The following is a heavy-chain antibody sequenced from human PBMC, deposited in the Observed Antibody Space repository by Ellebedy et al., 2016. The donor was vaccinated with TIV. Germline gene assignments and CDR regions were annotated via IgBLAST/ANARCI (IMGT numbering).Heavy chain of an antibody. CDR2: FGIGGDA. J-gene: IGHJ2*01. D-gene: IGHD3-16*01. CDR3: ARGARGGENWHFDL. Sequence: GESLKISCTASGFTFSYYWMHWVRQVAGKGLEWVSGFGIGGDAYYRASVRGRFTISREDAKSSLFLQMNSLTVGDTAVYYCARGARGGENWHFDLWGRGTLVAVSP. V-gene: IGHV3-13*01. CDR1: GFTFSYYW.